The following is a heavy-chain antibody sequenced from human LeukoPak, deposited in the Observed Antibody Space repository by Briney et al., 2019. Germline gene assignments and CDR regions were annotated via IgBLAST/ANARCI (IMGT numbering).Heavy chain of an antibody. J-gene: IGHJ4*02. V-gene: IGHV1-18*01. Sequence: ASVKVSCKASGYTFTSYGISWVRQAPGQGLEWMGWISAYNGNTNYAQKLQGRVTMTTDTSTSTAHMELRSLRSDDTAVYYCARWYDFWSGYSLGGGYFDYWGQGTLVTVSS. CDR3: ARWYDFWSGYSLGGGYFDY. CDR2: ISAYNGNT. D-gene: IGHD3-3*01. CDR1: GYTFTSYG.